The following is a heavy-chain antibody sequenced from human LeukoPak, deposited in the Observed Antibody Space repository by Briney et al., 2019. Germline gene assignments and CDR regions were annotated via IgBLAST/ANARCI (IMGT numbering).Heavy chain of an antibody. CDR2: INPNSGGT. D-gene: IGHD3-22*01. CDR3: ARDRDDSSGYLYFQH. CDR1: GYTFTVYY. Sequence: ASVRVSCKASGYTFTVYYMHWVRQAPGQGLEWMGWINPNSGGTNYSQKFQGRVTMTRDTSISTAYMELSRLSSDDTAVYYCARDRDDSSGYLYFQHWGQGTLVTVSS. V-gene: IGHV1-2*02. J-gene: IGHJ1*01.